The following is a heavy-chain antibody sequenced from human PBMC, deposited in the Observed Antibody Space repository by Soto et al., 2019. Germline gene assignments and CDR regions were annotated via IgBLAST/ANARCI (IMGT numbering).Heavy chain of an antibody. D-gene: IGHD2-15*01. CDR2: ISYDGSNK. V-gene: IGHV3-30*18. Sequence: WGSLRLSCAASGFTFSSYGMHLVRRAPGKGLEWVAVISYDGSNKYYADSVKGRFTISRDNSKNTLYLQMNSLRAEDTAVYYCAKGRLVYCSGGSCYPHDYWGQGTLVTVSS. CDR1: GFTFSSYG. J-gene: IGHJ4*02. CDR3: AKGRLVYCSGGSCYPHDY.